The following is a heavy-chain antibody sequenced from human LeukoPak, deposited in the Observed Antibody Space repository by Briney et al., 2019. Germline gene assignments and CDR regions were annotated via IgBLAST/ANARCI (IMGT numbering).Heavy chain of an antibody. J-gene: IGHJ4*02. CDR2: YHTSGST. Sequence: SETLSLTCTVSGCSISSYYWSWIRQPAGKGLEWIGRYHTSGSTNYNPSLKSRVTMSADTSKNQFSLQLSSVTAADTAVYCCARDTYYYDSSGYSNFDYWGQGTLVTVSS. V-gene: IGHV4-4*07. CDR3: ARDTYYYDSSGYSNFDY. CDR1: GCSISSYY. D-gene: IGHD3-22*01.